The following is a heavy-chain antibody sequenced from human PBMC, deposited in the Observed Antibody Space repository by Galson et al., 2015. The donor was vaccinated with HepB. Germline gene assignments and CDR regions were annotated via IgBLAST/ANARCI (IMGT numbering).Heavy chain of an antibody. CDR2: ITVYNGNT. CDR3: TRALLGAVTIFGVVPERFDP. Sequence: SVKVSCKASGYTFNTYGISWVRQAPGQGLEWVGWITVYNGNTKYAQNFQGRVTMTTDTSTSTAYMELRSLRSDDTAVYYCTRALLGAVTIFGVVPERFDPWGQGTLVTVSS. V-gene: IGHV1-18*01. CDR1: GYTFNTYG. J-gene: IGHJ5*02. D-gene: IGHD3-3*01.